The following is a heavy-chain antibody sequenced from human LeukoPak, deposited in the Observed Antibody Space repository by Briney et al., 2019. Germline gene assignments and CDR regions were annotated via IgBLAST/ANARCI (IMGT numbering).Heavy chain of an antibody. D-gene: IGHD4-17*01. CDR2: IYTSGST. V-gene: IGHV4-4*07. CDR1: GGSISSYY. Sequence: PSETLSLTCTVSGGSISSYYWSWIRQPAGKGLEWIGRIYTSGSTNYNPSLKSRVTMSVDTSKNQFSLKLSSVTAADTAVYYCARDVGFMTTVTTSWFDPWGQGTLVTVSS. CDR3: ARDVGFMTTVTTSWFDP. J-gene: IGHJ5*02.